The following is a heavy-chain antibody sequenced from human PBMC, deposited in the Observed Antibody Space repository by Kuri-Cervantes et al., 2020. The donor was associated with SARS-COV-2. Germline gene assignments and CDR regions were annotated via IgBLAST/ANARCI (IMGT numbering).Heavy chain of an antibody. CDR1: GFTFSSYG. J-gene: IGHJ6*02. CDR2: IWYDGSNK. V-gene: IGHV3-33*08. CDR3: ARDRVVPAAPNYYYYGMDV. D-gene: IGHD2-2*01. Sequence: GESLKISCAASGFTFSSYGMHGVRQAPGKGLEWVAVIWYDGSNKYYADSVKGRFTISRDNSKNTLYLQMNSLRAEDTAVYYCARDRVVPAAPNYYYYGMDVWGQGTTVTVSS.